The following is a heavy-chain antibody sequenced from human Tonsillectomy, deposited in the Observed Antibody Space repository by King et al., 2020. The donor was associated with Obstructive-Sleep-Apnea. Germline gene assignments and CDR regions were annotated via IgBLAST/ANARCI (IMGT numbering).Heavy chain of an antibody. J-gene: IGHJ4*02. CDR3: ASTVVVPAAIPGGYFDC. Sequence: VQLQESGPGLVKPSETLSLTCTVSGYSISSGYYWGWIRQPPGKGLEWIGSIYHSGSTYYNPSLKSRVTISVDTSKNQFSLKLSSVTAADTAVYYCASTVVVPAAIPGGYFDCWGQGTLVTVSS. CDR2: IYHSGST. D-gene: IGHD2-2*01. CDR1: GYSISSGYY. V-gene: IGHV4-38-2*02.